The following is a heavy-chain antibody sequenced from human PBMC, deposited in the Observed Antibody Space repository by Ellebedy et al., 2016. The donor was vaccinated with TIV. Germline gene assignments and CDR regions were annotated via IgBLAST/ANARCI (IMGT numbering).Heavy chain of an antibody. Sequence: GESLKISCAASGNTFSSFNMNWVRQAPGKGLQWVSYISTTSSNIYYADSVKGRFTISRDNAKNSLTLQMDSPRDEDTAVYYCVRDGGRDGYTYWYFDLWGRGTLVTVSS. D-gene: IGHD5-24*01. CDR1: GNTFSSFN. CDR3: VRDGGRDGYTYWYFDL. J-gene: IGHJ2*01. V-gene: IGHV3-48*02. CDR2: ISTTSSNI.